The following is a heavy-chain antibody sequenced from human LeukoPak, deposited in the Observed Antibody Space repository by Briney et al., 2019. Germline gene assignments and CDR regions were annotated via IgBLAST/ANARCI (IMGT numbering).Heavy chain of an antibody. Sequence: TSETLSLTCTVSGGSISSGGYYWSWIRQHPGKGLEWIGYIYYSGSTYYNPSLKSRVTISVDTSKNQFSLKLSSVTAADTAVYYCARVWGLRLQGVNWFDPWGQGTLVTVSS. D-gene: IGHD5-12*01. V-gene: IGHV4-31*03. CDR2: IYYSGST. CDR1: GGSISSGGYY. J-gene: IGHJ5*02. CDR3: ARVWGLRLQGVNWFDP.